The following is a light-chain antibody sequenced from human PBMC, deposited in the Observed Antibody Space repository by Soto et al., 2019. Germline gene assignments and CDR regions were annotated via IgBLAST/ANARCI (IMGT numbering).Light chain of an antibody. J-gene: IGKJ5*01. Sequence: DIQMTQSPSSLSASVGDRVTITCRASQSIRTYLNWYQQKPGKAPKLLIYAASSLQSGVPSRFSGSGSGTDFTLTISSLQPDDFATYYCQLSDSSFTVSQGTRLES. CDR1: QSIRTY. CDR3: QLSDSSFT. V-gene: IGKV1-39*01. CDR2: AAS.